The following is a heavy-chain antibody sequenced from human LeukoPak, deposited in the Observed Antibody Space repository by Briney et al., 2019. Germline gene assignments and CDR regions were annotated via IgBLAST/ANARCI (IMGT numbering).Heavy chain of an antibody. CDR3: ARDSAGNDY. D-gene: IGHD6-13*01. Sequence: GGSLRLSCAASGSTFSTYWMSWVRQAPGKGLEWVANIKQDGSEKYYVDSVKGRFTISRDNAKNSLYLQMNSLRAEDTAMHYCARDSAGNDYWGQGTLVTVSS. J-gene: IGHJ4*02. CDR1: GSTFSTYW. CDR2: IKQDGSEK. V-gene: IGHV3-7*01.